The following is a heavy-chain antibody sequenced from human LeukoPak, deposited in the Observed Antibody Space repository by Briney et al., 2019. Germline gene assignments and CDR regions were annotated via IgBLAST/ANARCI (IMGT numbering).Heavy chain of an antibody. V-gene: IGHV3-23*01. D-gene: IGHD6-13*01. CDR2: ISGSGGST. J-gene: IGHJ6*02. CDR3: AKAAVIAAAGTYYYYYGMDV. CDR1: GFTFNTYA. Sequence: GGSLRLSCAASGFTFNTYAMSRVRQAPVKGLEWVSVISGSGGSTYYADSVKGRFTISRDNSKNTLYLQMNSLRAEDTAVYYCAKAAVIAAAGTYYYYYGMDVWGQGTTVTVSS.